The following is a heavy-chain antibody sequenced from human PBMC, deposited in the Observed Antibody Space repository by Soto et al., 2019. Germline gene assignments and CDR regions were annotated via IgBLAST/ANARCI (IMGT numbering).Heavy chain of an antibody. CDR1: GYTFTSYG. Sequence: QVQLVQSGAEVKKPGASVKVSCKASGYTFTSYGISWVRQAPGQGLEWMGWISAYNGNTNYAQKPQGRVNMTTDTSTSTAYMELRSLSSDDTAVYYCARDLGPFNHHYYDSSGYYSGYWGQGTLVTVSS. CDR2: ISAYNGNT. V-gene: IGHV1-18*01. D-gene: IGHD3-22*01. J-gene: IGHJ4*02. CDR3: ARDLGPFNHHYYDSSGYYSGY.